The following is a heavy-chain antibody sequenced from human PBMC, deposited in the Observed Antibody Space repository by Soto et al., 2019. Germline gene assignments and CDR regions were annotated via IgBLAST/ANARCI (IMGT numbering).Heavy chain of an antibody. V-gene: IGHV3-21*01. CDR3: ARTWVGGTIFGVDIQLGSYMDV. CDR1: GFTFSSYS. CDR2: ISSSSSYI. D-gene: IGHD3-3*01. Sequence: EVQLVESGGGLVKPGGSLRLSCAASGFTFSSYSMNWVRQAPGKGREWVSSISSSSSYIYYADSVKGRFTISRDNAKNSLYLQMNSLRAEDTAVYYCARTWVGGTIFGVDIQLGSYMDVWGKGTTVTVSS. J-gene: IGHJ6*03.